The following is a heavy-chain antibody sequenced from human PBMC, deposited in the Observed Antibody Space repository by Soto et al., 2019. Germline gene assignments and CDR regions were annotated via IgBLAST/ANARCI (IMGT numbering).Heavy chain of an antibody. CDR1: GGSISSYY. D-gene: IGHD3-22*01. Sequence: SETLSLTCTVSGGSISSYYWSWIRQPPGKGLEWIGYIYYSGSTNYNPSLKSRVTISVDTSKNQFSLKLSSVTAADTAVYYCARYDYDRFDYWGQGTMVTVYS. V-gene: IGHV4-59*01. J-gene: IGHJ4*02. CDR2: IYYSGST. CDR3: ARYDYDRFDY.